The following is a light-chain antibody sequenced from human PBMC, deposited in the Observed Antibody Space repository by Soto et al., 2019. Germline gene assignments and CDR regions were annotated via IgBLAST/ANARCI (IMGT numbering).Light chain of an antibody. Sequence: QSVLTQPPSASGSPGQSVAISCTGTSSDVGGYNYVSWYQQHPGKAPKLLIYSNNQRPSGVPDRFSGSKSGTSASLAISGLQSEDEADYYCSSYTTGNTLVFGGGTKVTVL. CDR3: SSYTTGNTLV. J-gene: IGLJ2*01. V-gene: IGLV2-8*01. CDR2: SNN. CDR1: SSDVGGYNY.